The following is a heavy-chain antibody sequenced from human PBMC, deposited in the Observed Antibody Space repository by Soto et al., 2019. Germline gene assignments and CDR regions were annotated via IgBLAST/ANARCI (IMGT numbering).Heavy chain of an antibody. CDR2: IYYSGST. Sequence: SETLSLTCTVSGGSISSSSYYWGWIRQPPGKGLEWIGSIYYSGSTYYNPSLKSRVTISVDTSKNQFSLKLCSVTAADTAVYYCARRSIHWYFDLWGRGTLVTVSS. D-gene: IGHD2-21*01. V-gene: IGHV4-39*01. CDR1: GGSISSSSYY. CDR3: ARRSIHWYFDL. J-gene: IGHJ2*01.